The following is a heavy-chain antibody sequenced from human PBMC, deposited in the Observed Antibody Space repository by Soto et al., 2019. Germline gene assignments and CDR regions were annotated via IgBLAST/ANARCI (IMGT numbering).Heavy chain of an antibody. V-gene: IGHV3-73*01. CDR1: GFTFSGSA. CDR3: TRHIPLAVAAQGAFDI. Sequence: EVQLVESEGGLVQPAGSLILSCAASGFTFSGSAMHWVRQASGKGLEWVGRIRSKANSYATAYAASVKGRFTISRDDSKHSAYLQMNSLKTEDTAVYYCTRHIPLAVAAQGAFDIWGQGTMVTVSS. J-gene: IGHJ3*02. CDR2: IRSKANSYAT. D-gene: IGHD6-19*01.